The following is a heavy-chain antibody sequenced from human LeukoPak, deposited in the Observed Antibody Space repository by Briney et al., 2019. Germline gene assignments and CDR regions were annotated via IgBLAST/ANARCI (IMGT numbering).Heavy chain of an antibody. CDR2: ISGTGGST. V-gene: IGHV3-23*01. CDR1: GFTFSSYA. D-gene: IGHD3-22*01. Sequence: TGGSLRLSCAASGFTFSSYAMSWVRQAPGKGLEWVSAISGTGGSTYYADSVKGRFTISRDNSKNTLFLQMNSLRAEDTAVYYCSYFYDSSGYYIYWGQGTLVTVSS. J-gene: IGHJ4*02. CDR3: SYFYDSSGYYIY.